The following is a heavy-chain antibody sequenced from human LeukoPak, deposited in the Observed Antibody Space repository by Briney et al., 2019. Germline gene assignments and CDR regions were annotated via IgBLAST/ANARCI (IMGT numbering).Heavy chain of an antibody. CDR3: AKDYYVPNN. CDR1: GFTFSSYT. J-gene: IGHJ4*02. Sequence: GGSLRLSCAASGFTFSSYTMSWLRQAPEKGLEWVSAISGDASIIYKADSVKGRFTISRDNSKNTVYLQMNSLRAEDTAVYYCAKDYYVPNNWGQGTLVTVSS. CDR2: ISGDASII. D-gene: IGHD3-22*01. V-gene: IGHV3-23*01.